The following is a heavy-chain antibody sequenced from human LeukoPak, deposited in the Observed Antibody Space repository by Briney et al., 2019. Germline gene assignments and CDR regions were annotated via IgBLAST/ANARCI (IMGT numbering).Heavy chain of an antibody. CDR1: GFTFSSYA. V-gene: IGHV3-64*01. CDR2: ISSNGGTT. D-gene: IGHD6-13*01. Sequence: GGSLRLSCAASGFTFSSYAMHWVRQAPGKGLEYVSAISSNGGTTYYANSVEGRFTISRDNSKNTLYLQMGSLRAEDMAVYYCARDQLVLSYYYGMDVWGQGTTVTVSS. CDR3: ARDQLVLSYYYGMDV. J-gene: IGHJ6*02.